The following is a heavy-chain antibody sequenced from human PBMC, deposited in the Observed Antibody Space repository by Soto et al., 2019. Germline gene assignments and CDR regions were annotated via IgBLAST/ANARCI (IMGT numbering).Heavy chain of an antibody. Sequence: GGSLRLSCSASGVTFSSYAMHWVRQAPGKGLEYVSAISSNGGSTYYADSVKGRFTISRDNSKNTLYLQMSSLRAEDTAVYYCVSPPNYPLVYWGQGTLVTVSS. V-gene: IGHV3-64D*08. CDR1: GVTFSSYA. J-gene: IGHJ4*02. D-gene: IGHD6-6*01. CDR2: ISSNGGST. CDR3: VSPPNYPLVY.